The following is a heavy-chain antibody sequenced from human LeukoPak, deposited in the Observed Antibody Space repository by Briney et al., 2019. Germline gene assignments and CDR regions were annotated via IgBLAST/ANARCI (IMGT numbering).Heavy chain of an antibody. Sequence: GGSLRLSCAASGFTSSSYAMTWVRQAPGKGLEWVSAISGSGGSIYYADSVKGRFTISRDNSKDTLYLQLNSLRAEDTALYYCAKLDLTDGNSHYWGQGTLVTVSS. CDR1: GFTSSSYA. CDR2: ISGSGGSI. CDR3: AKLDLTDGNSHY. V-gene: IGHV3-23*01. D-gene: IGHD4-23*01. J-gene: IGHJ4*02.